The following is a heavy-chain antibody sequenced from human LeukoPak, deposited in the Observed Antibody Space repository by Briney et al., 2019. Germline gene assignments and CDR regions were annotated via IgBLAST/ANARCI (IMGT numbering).Heavy chain of an antibody. V-gene: IGHV4-4*07. D-gene: IGHD1-26*01. Sequence: PSETLSLTCTVSGGSISSYYWSWIRQPAGKGLEWIGRIYTSGSTNYNPSLKSRVTMSVDTSKNQFPLKLSSVTAADTAVYYCATSQWDEPTLGMDVWGQGTTVTVSS. CDR2: IYTSGST. J-gene: IGHJ6*02. CDR1: GGSISSYY. CDR3: ATSQWDEPTLGMDV.